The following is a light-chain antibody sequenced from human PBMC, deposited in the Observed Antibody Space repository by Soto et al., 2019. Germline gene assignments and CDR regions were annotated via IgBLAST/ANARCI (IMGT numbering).Light chain of an antibody. CDR2: GAS. Sequence: IQLTQSPSSLSASMGDRVTITCRASRGIINYLAWYQQKPGKAPKLLIYGASTLQGGVPSRFSGSGSGTDFTLTVSSLQPEDLATYYCQQLFMYPPTFGPGTKVDIK. CDR1: RGIINY. J-gene: IGKJ3*01. V-gene: IGKV1-9*01. CDR3: QQLFMYPPT.